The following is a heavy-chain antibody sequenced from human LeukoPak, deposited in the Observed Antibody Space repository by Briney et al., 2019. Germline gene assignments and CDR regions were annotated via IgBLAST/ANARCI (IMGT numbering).Heavy chain of an antibody. CDR3: AREGVDMPCYFDY. V-gene: IGHV3-7*01. CDR2: IKQDGSEK. D-gene: IGHD3-3*01. J-gene: IGHJ4*02. CDR1: GFTFSSYW. Sequence: GGSLRLSCAASGFTFSSYWMSWVRQAPGKGLEWVANIKQDGSEKYYVDSVKGRFTISRDNAKNSLYLQMNSLRGEDTAVYYCAREGVDMPCYFDYWGQGTLVTVSS.